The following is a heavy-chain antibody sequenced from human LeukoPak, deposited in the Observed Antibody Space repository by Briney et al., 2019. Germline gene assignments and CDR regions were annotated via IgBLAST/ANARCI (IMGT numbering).Heavy chain of an antibody. CDR3: ARGYSSSWLLFDY. D-gene: IGHD6-13*01. J-gene: IGHJ4*02. V-gene: IGHV4-59*01. CDR2: IHYSGST. CDR1: GGSISSYY. Sequence: SETLSLTCTVSGGSISSYYWSWIRQPPGKGLEWIGYIHYSGSTHYNPSLKSRVTISVDTSKNQFSLKLSSVTAADTAVYYCARGYSSSWLLFDYWGQGTLVTVSS.